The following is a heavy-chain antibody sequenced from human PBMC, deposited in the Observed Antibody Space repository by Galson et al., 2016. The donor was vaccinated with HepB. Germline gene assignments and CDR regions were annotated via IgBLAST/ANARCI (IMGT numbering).Heavy chain of an antibody. Sequence: SLRLSCAASGFSVTTYYVNWVRQAPGKGREWLPVISTTGLTYYADSVRGRFTISRDNSQNTVSLQMNRLRVEDTAVYYCARGLDRAFDPWGQGTLVTVSS. V-gene: IGHV3-53*01. CDR3: ARGLDRAFDP. CDR1: GFSVTTYY. D-gene: IGHD3-22*01. CDR2: ISTTGLT. J-gene: IGHJ5*02.